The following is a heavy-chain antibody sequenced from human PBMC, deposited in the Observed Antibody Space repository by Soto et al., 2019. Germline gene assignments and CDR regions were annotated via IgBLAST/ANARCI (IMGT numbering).Heavy chain of an antibody. D-gene: IGHD6-13*01. Sequence: QVQLVQSGAEVKKPGSSVKVSCKASGGTFSSYTISWVRQAPGQGLEWMGRIIPILGIANYAQKFQGRVTITADKSTSTVYMELSNLRSEDTAVYYCARDRGYGIAAAGGYYFDYWGQGTLVTVSA. CDR2: IIPILGIA. CDR3: ARDRGYGIAAAGGYYFDY. V-gene: IGHV1-69*08. CDR1: GGTFSSYT. J-gene: IGHJ4*02.